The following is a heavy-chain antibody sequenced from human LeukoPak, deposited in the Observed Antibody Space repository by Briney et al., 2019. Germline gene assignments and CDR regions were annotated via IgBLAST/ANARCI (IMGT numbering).Heavy chain of an antibody. CDR2: INHSGST. D-gene: IGHD1-20*01. V-gene: IGHV4-34*01. CDR3: ARYLPYNWNPIRDAFDI. J-gene: IGHJ3*02. Sequence: SETLSLTCAVYGGSFSGYYWSWIRQPPGKGLEWIGEINHSGSTNYNPSLKGRVTISVDTSKNQFSLKLSSVTAADTAVYYCARYLPYNWNPIRDAFDIXXXGXMVTVSS. CDR1: GGSFSGYY.